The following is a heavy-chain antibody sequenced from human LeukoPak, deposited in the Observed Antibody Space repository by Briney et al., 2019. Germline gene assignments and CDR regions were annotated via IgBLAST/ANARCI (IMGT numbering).Heavy chain of an antibody. J-gene: IGHJ4*02. D-gene: IGHD1-26*01. Sequence: SETLSLTCTVSGGSISSYYWSWIRQPPGKGLKWIGYIYYSGSTNYNPSLKSRVTISVDTSKNQFSLKLSSVTAADTAVYYCARYSYSGSSYYFDYWGQGTLVTVSS. CDR3: ARYSYSGSSYYFDY. CDR2: IYYSGST. CDR1: GGSISSYY. V-gene: IGHV4-59*01.